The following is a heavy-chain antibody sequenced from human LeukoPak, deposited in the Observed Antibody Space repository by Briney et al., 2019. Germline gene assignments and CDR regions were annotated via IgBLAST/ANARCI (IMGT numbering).Heavy chain of an antibody. CDR3: ARDWKTNSFGY. D-gene: IGHD1-1*01. CDR1: EFTFTTYG. J-gene: IGHJ4*02. Sequence: GGSLRLSCAASEFTFTTYGMHWVRQAPGKGLEWVAFIYYDGSNIYYADYVKGRFTISRDISKNTLYLQMDSLRAEDTAIYYCARDWKTNSFGYRGQGTLVTVSS. CDR2: IYYDGSNI. V-gene: IGHV3-33*01.